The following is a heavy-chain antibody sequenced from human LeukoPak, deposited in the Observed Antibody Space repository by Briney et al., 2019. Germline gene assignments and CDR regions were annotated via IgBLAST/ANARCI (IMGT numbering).Heavy chain of an antibody. CDR2: IKPGGSET. V-gene: IGHV3-7*03. CDR3: VKDKHRDGYTYGVYDS. D-gene: IGHD5-12*01. Sequence: GRSLRLSCAASGFTFSSYGMHWVRQAPGKGLEWVANIKPGGSETYYVDSVKGRFTISRDNAKNSLDLQMSSLRPEDTALYYCVKDKHRDGYTYGVYDSWGQGTLITVSS. CDR1: GFTFSSYG. J-gene: IGHJ5*01.